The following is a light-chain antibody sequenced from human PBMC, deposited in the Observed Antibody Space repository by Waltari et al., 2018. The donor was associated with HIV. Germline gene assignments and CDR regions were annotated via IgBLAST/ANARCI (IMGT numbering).Light chain of an antibody. J-gene: IGKJ4*02. V-gene: IGKV1-39*01. CDR2: AAS. CDR3: QQGFSAPRT. CDR1: QSIKSA. Sequence: DIQMTQSPSSLSAYIGDRVTITCRASQSIKSAVNWYQQKPGKAPKVLIHAASTLQSGVPSRFSGSGSGTDFTLTINSLQPGDSATYYCQQGFSAPRTFGGGTKVEIK.